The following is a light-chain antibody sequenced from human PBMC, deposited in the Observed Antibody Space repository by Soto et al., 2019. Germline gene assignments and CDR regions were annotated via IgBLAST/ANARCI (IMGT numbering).Light chain of an antibody. CDR1: SGSIAANY. J-gene: IGLJ3*02. CDR2: VDN. CDR3: QSYDSRDIWV. Sequence: NFMLTQPHSVSESPGKTVTISCTRSSGSIAANYVQWYQQRPGSSPTTVMYVDNQRPSGVPDRFSGSIDRSSNSAYLTISGLRAEDEADYYCQSYDSRDIWVFGGGTKLTVL. V-gene: IGLV6-57*01.